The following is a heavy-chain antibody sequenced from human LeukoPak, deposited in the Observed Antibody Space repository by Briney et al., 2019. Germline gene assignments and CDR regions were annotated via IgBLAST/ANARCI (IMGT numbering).Heavy chain of an antibody. D-gene: IGHD6-13*01. CDR1: GGSFSGYY. CDR3: ARDGYSSSWHFFDY. J-gene: IGHJ4*02. V-gene: IGHV4-34*01. CDR2: INHSGST. Sequence: PSETLSLTCALYGGSFSGYYWSWIRQPPGKGLEWIGEINHSGSTNYNPSLKSRVTISVDTSKNQFSLKLSSVTAAATAVYYCARDGYSSSWHFFDYWGQGTLVTVSS.